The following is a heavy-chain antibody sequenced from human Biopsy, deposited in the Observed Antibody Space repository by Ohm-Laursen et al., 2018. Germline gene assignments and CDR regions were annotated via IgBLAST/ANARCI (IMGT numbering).Heavy chain of an antibody. J-gene: IGHJ6*02. V-gene: IGHV4-59*08. CDR2: VFDRGTT. CDR1: GDSITRSY. Sequence: SDTLSLTCTLSGDSITRSYWSWIRQSPGKGLEWIGHVFDRGTTNYNPSVRSRVTMSEDTSKKQFSLKMTSVTAADTAIYYCAHGSGSYYKWDFWGQGTTVTVSS. CDR3: AHGSGSYYKWDF. D-gene: IGHD3-10*01.